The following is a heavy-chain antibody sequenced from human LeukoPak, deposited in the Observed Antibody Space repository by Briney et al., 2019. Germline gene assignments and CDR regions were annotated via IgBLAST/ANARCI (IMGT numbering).Heavy chain of an antibody. V-gene: IGHV3-23*01. CDR2: INPSGGST. CDR3: TRDRPSSGWALDY. CDR1: GFTFSDYA. D-gene: IGHD6-19*01. Sequence: GGSLRLSCAASGFTFSDYAMTWVRQAPGKGLECVSAINPSGGSTNYADSVKGRSTISRDNSKSTLYLQMNSLRPEDTAIYYCTRDRPSSGWALDYWGQGALVTVSS. J-gene: IGHJ4*02.